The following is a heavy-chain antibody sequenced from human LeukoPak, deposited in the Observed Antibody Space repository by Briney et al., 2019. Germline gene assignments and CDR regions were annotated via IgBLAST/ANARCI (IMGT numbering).Heavy chain of an antibody. CDR1: GGSFSGYY. CDR2: INHSGST. D-gene: IGHD3-10*01. Sequence: PSETLSLTCAVYGGSFSGYYWSWIRQPPGKGLEWIGEINHSGSTNYNPSLKSRVTISVDTSKNQFSLKLSSVTAADTAVYYCARPRVRGVINVSYFDYWGQGTLVTVSS. V-gene: IGHV4-34*01. CDR3: ARPRVRGVINVSYFDY. J-gene: IGHJ4*02.